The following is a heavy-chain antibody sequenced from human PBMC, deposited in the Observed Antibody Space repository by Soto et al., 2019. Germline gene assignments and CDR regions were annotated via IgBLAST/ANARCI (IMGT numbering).Heavy chain of an antibody. J-gene: IGHJ6*02. D-gene: IGHD2-15*01. CDR2: ISTSTSYI. V-gene: IGHV3-21*01. Sequence: GGALRLSCADSGFTFSRYSMNWFRQAPGKGLEWVSSISTSTSYIYYADSVKGRFTISRDNAKNSLYLQMNSLRAEDTAVYYCTRDRLVAATSAPPYYYFGMDVWGQGTTVTVSS. CDR3: TRDRLVAATSAPPYYYFGMDV. CDR1: GFTFSRYS.